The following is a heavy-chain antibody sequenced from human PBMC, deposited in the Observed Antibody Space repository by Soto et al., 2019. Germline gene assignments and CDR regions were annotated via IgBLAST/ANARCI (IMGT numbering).Heavy chain of an antibody. CDR2: IDPSDSYS. CDR3: ARHFPLPTDLQFYYYYYYGVDV. J-gene: IGHJ6*02. Sequence: GESLKISCKASGYNFTTFWSSWMRQVPGKGLEWMGRIDPSDSYSNYSPSFQGHITIAADKSINTAYLLFSNLKASDTSVYYCARHFPLPTDLQFYYYYYYGVDVWGHGTAVTVSS. D-gene: IGHD3-3*02. CDR1: GYNFTTFW. V-gene: IGHV5-10-1*01.